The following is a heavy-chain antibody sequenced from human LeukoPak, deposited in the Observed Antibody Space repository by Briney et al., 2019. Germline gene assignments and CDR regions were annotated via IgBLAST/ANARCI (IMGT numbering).Heavy chain of an antibody. D-gene: IGHD2-2*01. V-gene: IGHV3-30*03. J-gene: IGHJ4*02. CDR3: ARPTYCSSTSCYSPNDY. CDR2: ISYDGSNK. CDR1: GFTFSSYS. Sequence: GGSLRLSCAASGFTFSSYSMNWVRQAPGKGLEWVAVISYDGSNKYYADSVKGRFTISRDNSKNTLYLQMNSLRAEDTAVYYCARPTYCSSTSCYSPNDYWGQGTLVTVSS.